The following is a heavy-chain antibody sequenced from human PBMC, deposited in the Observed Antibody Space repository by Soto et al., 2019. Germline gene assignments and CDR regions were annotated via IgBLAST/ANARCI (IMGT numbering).Heavy chain of an antibody. CDR3: ARVHLGDYIWGSYRPHYYYYYMDV. J-gene: IGHJ6*03. CDR1: GGSISSYY. V-gene: IGHV4-59*01. Sequence: SETLSLTCTVSGGSISSYYWSWIRQPPGKGLEWIGYIYYSGSTNYNPSFKSRVTISVDTSKNQFSLKLSSVTAADTAVYYCARVHLGDYIWGSYRPHYYYYYMDVWGKGTTVTVSS. D-gene: IGHD3-16*02. CDR2: IYYSGST.